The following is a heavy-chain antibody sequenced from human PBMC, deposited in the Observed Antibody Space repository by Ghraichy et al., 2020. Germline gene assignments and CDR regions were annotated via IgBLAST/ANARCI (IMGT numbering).Heavy chain of an antibody. D-gene: IGHD5-24*01. Sequence: SETLSLTCTVSGGPINSGDSYWSWIRQPPGKGLEWIGSIFESGITYYNPSLKSRLSLSVDTSRDQFSLQLTSLTAADTAVYYCARGADGYGGPRDYFDRWGPGTVVTVSS. CDR2: IFESGIT. CDR1: GGPINSGDSY. V-gene: IGHV4-30-4*01. CDR3: ARGADGYGGPRDYFDR. J-gene: IGHJ4*02.